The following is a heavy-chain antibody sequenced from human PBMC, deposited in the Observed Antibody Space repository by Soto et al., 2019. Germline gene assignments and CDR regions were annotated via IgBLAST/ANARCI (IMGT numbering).Heavy chain of an antibody. CDR3: ARSRSGAVADSFVF. Sequence: QVQVVESGGGVVQPGRSLRLSCAASGFTFRSYAMHWVRQAPGKGLEWVAVISRDGRNKYYVDSVKGRFTIYRDNSKDTVYLQMNSLRDEDSAMFYCARSRSGAVADSFVFWGQGTLVTVSS. D-gene: IGHD3-10*01. CDR1: GFTFRSYA. J-gene: IGHJ4*02. CDR2: ISRDGRNK. V-gene: IGHV3-30*04.